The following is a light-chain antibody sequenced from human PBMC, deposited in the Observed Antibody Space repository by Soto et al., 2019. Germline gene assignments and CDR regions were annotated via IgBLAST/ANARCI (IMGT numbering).Light chain of an antibody. CDR3: GTWDTSLRSVV. CDR1: SSNIGNNF. Sequence: QSVLTQPPSESAAPGETVTIPCSGRSSNIGNNFVSWYQQLPGTVPKLLIYDNNKRPSGIPDRFSGSKSGSSAILAITGLQTGDEADYFCGTWDTSLRSVVFGGGTKLTVL. CDR2: DNN. V-gene: IGLV1-51*01. J-gene: IGLJ3*02.